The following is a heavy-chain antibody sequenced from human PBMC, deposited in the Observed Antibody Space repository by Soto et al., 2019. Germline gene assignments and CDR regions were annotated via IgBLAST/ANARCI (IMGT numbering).Heavy chain of an antibody. D-gene: IGHD6-19*01. CDR1: GGSISTSSYY. J-gene: IGHJ4*02. V-gene: IGHV4-39*01. CDR2: IYYSGST. Sequence: ETLSRACPVSGGSISTSSYYWGWIRQPPGKGLEWIGSIYYSGSTYYNPSLKSRVTISVDTSKNQFSLELSSVTAADTAVYYCARNLFFGSGWHFDYWGQGTLVTVYS. CDR3: ARNLFFGSGWHFDY.